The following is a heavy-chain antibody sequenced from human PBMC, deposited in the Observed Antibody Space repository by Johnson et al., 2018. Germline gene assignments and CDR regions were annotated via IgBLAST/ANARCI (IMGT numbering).Heavy chain of an antibody. D-gene: IGHD1-26*01. V-gene: IGHV3-30*03. CDR2: ISDDGSVT. Sequence: QVQLVQSGGGLVQPGGSLRLSCAASGFTFSSYSMNWVRQAPGKGLEWVAVISDDGSVTHYGDSVKGRSTISRDNSKNSLYLQMNSLRAEDTAVYYCARDLLVGATDLFQHWGQGTLVTVSS. CDR3: ARDLLVGATDLFQH. J-gene: IGHJ1*01. CDR1: GFTFSSYS.